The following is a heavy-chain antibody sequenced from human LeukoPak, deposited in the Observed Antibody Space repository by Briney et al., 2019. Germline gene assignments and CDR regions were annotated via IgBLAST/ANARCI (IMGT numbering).Heavy chain of an antibody. J-gene: IGHJ3*02. Sequence: SETLSLTCTVSGGSISNYYWSWIRQPPGKGLEWIGYIYYSGSTNYNPSLKSRVTMSFDTSKNQFSLKLSSVTAADTAVYYCARDPGMVRGVVIWGQGTMVTVSS. D-gene: IGHD3-10*01. CDR2: IYYSGST. CDR1: GGSISNYY. CDR3: ARDPGMVRGVVI. V-gene: IGHV4-59*01.